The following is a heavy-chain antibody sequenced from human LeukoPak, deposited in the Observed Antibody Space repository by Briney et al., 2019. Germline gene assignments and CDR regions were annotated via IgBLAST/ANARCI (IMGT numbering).Heavy chain of an antibody. D-gene: IGHD2-2*01. CDR3: ARGGLYCSSTSCQGYYYYYYMDV. V-gene: IGHV1-69*05. J-gene: IGHJ6*03. Sequence: ASVKVSCKASGGTFSSYAISWVRQAPGQGLEWMGGITPIFGTANYAQKFQGRVTITTDESTSTAYMELSSLRSEDTAVYYCARGGLYCSSTSCQGYYYYYYMDVWGKGTTVTVSS. CDR1: GGTFSSYA. CDR2: ITPIFGTA.